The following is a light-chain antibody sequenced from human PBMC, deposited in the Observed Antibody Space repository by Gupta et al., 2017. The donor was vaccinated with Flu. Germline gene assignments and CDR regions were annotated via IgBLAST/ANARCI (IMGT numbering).Light chain of an antibody. CDR1: QSVSSD. CDR3: QQYNTWPQT. CDR2: GAS. J-gene: IGKJ1*01. V-gene: IGKV3-15*01. Sequence: EIVVTQSPVTLSVFPGERATLSCRASQSVSSDLAWYQQKPGQAPRLLIYGASTRATGISGRFSGSGSGTEFTLTISSLQSEDFAVYYCQQYNTWPQTFGQGTKGNSN.